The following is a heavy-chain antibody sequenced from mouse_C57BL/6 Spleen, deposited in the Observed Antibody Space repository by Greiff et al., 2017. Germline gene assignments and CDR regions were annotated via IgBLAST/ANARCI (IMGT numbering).Heavy chain of an antibody. CDR3: ARSYDYSLFDY. CDR2: IYPRSGNT. V-gene: IGHV1-81*01. Sequence: VQLQQSGAELARPGASVKLSCKASGYTFTSYGISWVKQRTGQGLEWIGEIYPRSGNTYYNEKFKGKATLTADKSSSTAYMALRSLTSEDSAVYFCARSYDYSLFDYWGQGTTLTVSS. CDR1: GYTFTSYG. D-gene: IGHD2-4*01. J-gene: IGHJ2*01.